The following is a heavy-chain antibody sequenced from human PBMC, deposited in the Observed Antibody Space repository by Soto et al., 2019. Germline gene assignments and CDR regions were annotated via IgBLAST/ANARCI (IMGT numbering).Heavy chain of an antibody. CDR3: ARVGMATIKSGYYYYGMDV. CDR1: GGTFSSYA. CDR2: IIPIFGTA. Sequence: SVKVSCKASGGTFSSYATSWVRQAPGQGLEWMGGIIPIFGTANYAQKFQGRVTITADESTSTAYMELSSLRSEDTAVYYCARVGMATIKSGYYYYGMDVWGQGTTVTVSS. D-gene: IGHD5-12*01. J-gene: IGHJ6*02. V-gene: IGHV1-69*13.